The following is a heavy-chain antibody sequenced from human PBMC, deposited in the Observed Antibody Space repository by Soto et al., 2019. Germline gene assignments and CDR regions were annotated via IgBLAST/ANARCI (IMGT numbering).Heavy chain of an antibody. CDR1: GFTVSSNY. D-gene: IGHD4-17*01. V-gene: IGHV3-53*02. CDR2: IHSGGTT. CDR3: ARGGENGDYAQY. Sequence: EVQLVETGGGLIQPGGFLRLSCAASGFTVSSNYMSWVRQAPGKGLEWVSVIHSGGTTYYADSVKGRFTISRDISKNPLYRQMNGLRAEDTAVYYCARGGENGDYAQYWGQGTLVTVSS. J-gene: IGHJ4*02.